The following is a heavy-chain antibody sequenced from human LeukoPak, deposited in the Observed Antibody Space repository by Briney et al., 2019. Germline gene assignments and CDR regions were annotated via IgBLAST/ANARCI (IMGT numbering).Heavy chain of an antibody. V-gene: IGHV4-4*07. J-gene: IGHJ4*02. CDR2: IYTSGST. CDR1: GGSISSYY. CDR3: ARDQGYDSSGYYVGYHFDY. D-gene: IGHD3-22*01. Sequence: SETLSLTCTVSGGSISSYYWSWIRQPAGKGLEWIGRIYTSGSTNYNPSLKSRVTMSVDTSKNQFSLKLSSVTAADTAVYYCARDQGYDSSGYYVGYHFDYWGQGTRVTVSS.